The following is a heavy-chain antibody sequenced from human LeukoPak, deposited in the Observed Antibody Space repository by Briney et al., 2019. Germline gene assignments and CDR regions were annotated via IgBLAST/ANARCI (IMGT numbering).Heavy chain of an antibody. CDR2: ISGSGGST. J-gene: IGHJ4*02. V-gene: IGHV3-23*01. Sequence: GGSLRLSCAASGFTFSSYAVSWVRQAPGKGLEWVSAISGSGGSTYYADSVKGRFTISRDNSKNTLYLQMNSLRAEDTAVYYCAKSRAIVVVTEFDYWGQGTLVTVSS. CDR3: AKSRAIVVVTEFDY. D-gene: IGHD2-21*02. CDR1: GFTFSSYA.